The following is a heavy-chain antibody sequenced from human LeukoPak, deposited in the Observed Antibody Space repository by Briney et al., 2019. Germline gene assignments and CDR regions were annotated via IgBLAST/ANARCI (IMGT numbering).Heavy chain of an antibody. J-gene: IGHJ4*02. CDR3: ARDGGSGSFYPIDY. Sequence: GGSLRLSCAASGFTFSSYSMNWVRQAPGKGLEWVSSISSSSTYIYYADSVKGRFAISRDDAKTSLYLQMNSLRGEDTAVYYCARDGGSGSFYPIDYWGQGTLVTVSS. CDR1: GFTFSSYS. CDR2: ISSSSTYI. D-gene: IGHD3-10*01. V-gene: IGHV3-21*01.